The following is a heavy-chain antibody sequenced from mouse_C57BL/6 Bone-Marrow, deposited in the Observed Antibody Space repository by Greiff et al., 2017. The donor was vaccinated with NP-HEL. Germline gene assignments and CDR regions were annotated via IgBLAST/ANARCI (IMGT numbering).Heavy chain of an antibody. Sequence: VQLKQSGAELVRPGASVKLSCTASGFNIKDDYMHWVKQRPEQGLEWIGWIDPENGDTEYASKFQGKATITADTSSNTAYLQLSSLTSEDTAVYYCTLDYDVGFAYWGQGTLVTVSA. CDR1: GFNIKDDY. J-gene: IGHJ3*01. V-gene: IGHV14-4*01. D-gene: IGHD2-4*01. CDR2: IDPENGDT. CDR3: TLDYDVGFAY.